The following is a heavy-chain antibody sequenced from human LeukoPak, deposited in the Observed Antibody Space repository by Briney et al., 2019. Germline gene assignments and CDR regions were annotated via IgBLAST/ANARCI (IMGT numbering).Heavy chain of an antibody. CDR2: IKEDGSEI. J-gene: IGHJ4*02. CDR3: ARDRGYSTFDY. CDR1: AFTFSNYW. D-gene: IGHD4-23*01. Sequence: TGGSLRLSCAASAFTFSNYWMSWVRQAPGKGLEWVANIKEDGSEINYVDSVKGRFTISRDNAKNSLNLQMNSLRVDDTAVYYCARDRGYSTFDYWGQGTLVTVSS. V-gene: IGHV3-7*01.